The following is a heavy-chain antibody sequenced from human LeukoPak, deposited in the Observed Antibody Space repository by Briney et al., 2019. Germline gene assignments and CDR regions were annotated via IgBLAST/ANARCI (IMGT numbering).Heavy chain of an antibody. D-gene: IGHD3-10*01. CDR1: GYTFTSYT. CDR3: ARGARFRSYGSGTYYTSLPFDP. CDR2: INTGNGNT. Sequence: ASVKVSCKASGYTFTSYTMHWVRQAPGQRLEWMGWINTGNGNTKSSQGFQDRVTITRDTSASTAYMELSSLRSEDMAVYYCARGARFRSYGSGTYYTSLPFDPWGQGTLVTVSS. V-gene: IGHV1-3*03. J-gene: IGHJ5*02.